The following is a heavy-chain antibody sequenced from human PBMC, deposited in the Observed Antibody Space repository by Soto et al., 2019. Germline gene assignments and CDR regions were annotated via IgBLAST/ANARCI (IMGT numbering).Heavy chain of an antibody. CDR1: GGSVRSSY. V-gene: IGHV4-4*07. CDR2: IYGSGNT. Sequence: PSETLSLTCSVSGGSVRSSYWSWIRQSAGKGLGWIGRIYGSGNTIYNPSLKSRVTMSVDTSKNQFSLKMRSVTAADTAVYFCAKDSQICFDPWGQGSLVTVSS. CDR3: AKDSQICFDP. J-gene: IGHJ5*02. D-gene: IGHD2-15*01.